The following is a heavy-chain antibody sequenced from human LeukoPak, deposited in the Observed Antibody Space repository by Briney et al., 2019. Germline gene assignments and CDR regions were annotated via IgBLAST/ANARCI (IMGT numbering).Heavy chain of an antibody. D-gene: IGHD6-13*01. CDR2: INWNGGST. Sequence: PGGSLRLSCAASGFTFDDYGMSWVRQAPGKGLEWVSGINWNGGSTGYADSVKGRFTISRDNAKNSLYLQMNSLRAEDTALYYCARAPLTTAAGMGYNWFDPWGQGTLVTVSS. J-gene: IGHJ5*02. CDR1: GFTFDDYG. CDR3: ARAPLTTAAGMGYNWFDP. V-gene: IGHV3-20*04.